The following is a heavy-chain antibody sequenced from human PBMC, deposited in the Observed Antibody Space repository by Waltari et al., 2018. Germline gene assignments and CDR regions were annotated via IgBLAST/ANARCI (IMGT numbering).Heavy chain of an antibody. CDR3: ARGTRSGSYYGSDY. J-gene: IGHJ4*02. D-gene: IGHD1-26*01. V-gene: IGHV1-69*06. CDR1: GYTFTSYD. Sequence: QVQLVQSGAEVKKPGASVKVSCKASGYTFTSYDINWVRQATGQGLEWMGGIIPIFGTANYAQKFQGRVTITADKSTSTAYMELSSLRSEDTAVYYCARGTRSGSYYGSDYWGQGTLVTVSS. CDR2: IIPIFGTA.